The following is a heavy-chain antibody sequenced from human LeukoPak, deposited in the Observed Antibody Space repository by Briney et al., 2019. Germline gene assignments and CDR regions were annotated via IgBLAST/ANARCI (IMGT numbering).Heavy chain of an antibody. J-gene: IGHJ4*02. Sequence: SETLSLTCAVYGGSFSGYYWSWIREPPGKGLEWIGEINHSGSTNYNPSLKSRVTISVDTSKNQFSLKLSSVTAADTAVYYCARHRAAFDYWGQGTLVTVSS. CDR2: INHSGST. D-gene: IGHD3-10*01. CDR3: ARHRAAFDY. CDR1: GGSFSGYY. V-gene: IGHV4-34*01.